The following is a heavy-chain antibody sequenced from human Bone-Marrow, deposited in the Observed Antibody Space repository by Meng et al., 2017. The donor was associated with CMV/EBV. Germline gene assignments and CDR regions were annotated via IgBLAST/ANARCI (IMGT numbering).Heavy chain of an antibody. J-gene: IGHJ5*02. CDR3: TRDLGLYCGGDCYTYNWFDP. CDR1: AGTFSRYG. D-gene: IGHD2-21*01. V-gene: IGHV1-69*10. Sequence: SVKVSCKASAGTFSRYGISWVRQAPRQGLEWMGGVIPNLGIVNYAQRSQARVRITADKFTSTMYMELSNLRSEDTAVYYCTRDLGLYCGGDCYTYNWFDPWGQGTLVTVSS. CDR2: VIPNLGIV.